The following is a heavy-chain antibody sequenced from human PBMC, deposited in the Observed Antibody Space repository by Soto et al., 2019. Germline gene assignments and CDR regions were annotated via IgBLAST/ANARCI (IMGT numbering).Heavy chain of an antibody. CDR2: IYYSGST. Sequence: SETLSLTCTVSGGSISSGGYYWSWIRQHPGKGLEWIGYIYYSGSTYYNPSLKSRVTISVDTSKNQFSLKLSSVTAADTAVYYCARDRHQYGEYEAHPPIYSDYWGQGTLVTVSS. J-gene: IGHJ4*02. V-gene: IGHV4-31*03. D-gene: IGHD5-12*01. CDR1: GGSISSGGYY. CDR3: ARDRHQYGEYEAHPPIYSDY.